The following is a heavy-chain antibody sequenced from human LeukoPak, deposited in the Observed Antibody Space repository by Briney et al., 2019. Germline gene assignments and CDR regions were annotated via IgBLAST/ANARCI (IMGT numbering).Heavy chain of an antibody. D-gene: IGHD3-3*01. J-gene: IGHJ5*02. CDR2: ISSSSSYI. CDR1: GFTFSSYS. Sequence: KPGGSLRLSCAASGFTFSSYSMNWVRQAPGKGLEWVSSISSSSSYIYYADSVKGRFTISRDNAKNSLYLQMNSLRAEDTAVYYCAREMAYDFWSGYYANNWFDPWGQGTLVTVSS. V-gene: IGHV3-21*01. CDR3: AREMAYDFWSGYYANNWFDP.